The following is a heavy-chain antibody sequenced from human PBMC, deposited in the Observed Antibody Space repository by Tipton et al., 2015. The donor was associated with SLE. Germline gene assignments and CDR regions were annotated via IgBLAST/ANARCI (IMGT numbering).Heavy chain of an antibody. CDR3: ARAPRYFYDSRVYYGMAV. J-gene: IGHJ6*02. CDR2: ISNSGST. Sequence: TLSLTCTVSGGSISTYYWIWIRQPPGKGLEWVGYISNSGSTSYNPSLKSRVTLSADRSRNQFSLKLSSVTSADTATYFCARAPRYFYDSRVYYGMAVWGQGTTVTGSS. D-gene: IGHD3-22*01. V-gene: IGHV4-59*01. CDR1: GGSISTYY.